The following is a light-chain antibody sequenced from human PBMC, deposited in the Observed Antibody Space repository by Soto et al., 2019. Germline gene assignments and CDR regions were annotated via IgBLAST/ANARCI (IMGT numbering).Light chain of an antibody. V-gene: IGLV2-23*02. CDR3: CSYATINTFV. J-gene: IGLJ1*01. Sequence: QSALTQPASMSGSPGQSITISCTGTSSDVGTYNLVSWYQQHPGKAPKLLISEDNKRPSGISNRFSGSKSGNTASLSISGLQAEDEADYYCCSYATINTFVFGTGTKVTVL. CDR1: SSDVGTYNL. CDR2: EDN.